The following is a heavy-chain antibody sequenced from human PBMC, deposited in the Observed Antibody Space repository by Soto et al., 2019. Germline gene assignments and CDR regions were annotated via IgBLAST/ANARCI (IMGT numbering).Heavy chain of an antibody. J-gene: IGHJ6*02. CDR3: ASMIFGVVNDYSYYGMDV. Sequence: VGSLRLSCAASGFSFSSYEMNYVRQAPGKGLEWVSYISSSGTTIYYAGSVKGRFTISRDNAKNSLYLQMNSLRAEDTAVYYCASMIFGVVNDYSYYGMDVWGQGTTVTVSS. D-gene: IGHD3-3*01. CDR1: GFSFSSYE. CDR2: ISSSGTTI. V-gene: IGHV3-48*03.